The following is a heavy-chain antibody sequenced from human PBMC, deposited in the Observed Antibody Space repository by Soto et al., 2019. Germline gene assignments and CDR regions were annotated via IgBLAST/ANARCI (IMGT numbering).Heavy chain of an antibody. J-gene: IGHJ6*03. D-gene: IGHD6-13*01. V-gene: IGHV1-2*04. CDR3: ARGAAAGTGYYYYMDV. CDR1: GYTFTGYY. Sequence: QVQLVQSGAEVKKPGASVKVSCKASGYTFTGYYMHWVRQAPGQGLEWMGWINPNSGGTNYAQKCQGWVTMTRDTSISTAYMELSRLRSDDTAVYYCARGAAAGTGYYYYMDVWGKGTTVTVSS. CDR2: INPNSGGT.